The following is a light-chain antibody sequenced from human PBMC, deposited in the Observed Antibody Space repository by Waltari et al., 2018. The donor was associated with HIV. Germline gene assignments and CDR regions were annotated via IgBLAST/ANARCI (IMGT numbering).Light chain of an antibody. V-gene: IGLV3-27*01. J-gene: IGLJ2*01. Sequence: SFGLTQPSSVAVSPGQTATITCSGDVLGKQFTRWFQQKTGQAPLLLIYKDTGRPSRIPGRFSGSSSGTTVTLTISGANLEDEADYYCYSATDNNLLFGGGTKLTVL. CDR1: VLGKQF. CDR2: KDT. CDR3: YSATDNNLL.